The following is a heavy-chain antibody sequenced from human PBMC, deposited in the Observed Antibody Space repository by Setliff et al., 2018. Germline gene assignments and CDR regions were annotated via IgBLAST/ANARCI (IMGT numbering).Heavy chain of an antibody. D-gene: IGHD5-12*01. CDR2: INARDGTT. Sequence: ASVKVSCKASGYTFTSYYIHWVRQAPGQGPEWMGIINARDGTTTYAQKFQGRVTMTEDTSTDTAYMELSSLRSEDTAVYYCATVDIVATITGGYYFDYWGQGTLVTVSS. CDR3: ATVDIVATITGGYYFDY. J-gene: IGHJ4*02. V-gene: IGHV1-46*01. CDR1: GYTFTSYY.